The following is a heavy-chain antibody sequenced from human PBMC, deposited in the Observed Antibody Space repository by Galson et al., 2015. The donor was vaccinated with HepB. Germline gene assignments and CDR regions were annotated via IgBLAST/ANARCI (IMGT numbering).Heavy chain of an antibody. CDR2: IIPIFGTA. J-gene: IGHJ6*03. D-gene: IGHD2-2*01. V-gene: IGHV1-69*13. Sequence: SVKVSCKASGGTFSSYAISWVRQAPGQGLEWMGGIIPIFGTANYAQKFQGRVTITADESTSTAYMELSSLRSEDTAVYYCARVVVPAAMGGPSYYYYMDVWGKGTTVTVSS. CDR3: ARVVVPAAMGGPSYYYYMDV. CDR1: GGTFSSYA.